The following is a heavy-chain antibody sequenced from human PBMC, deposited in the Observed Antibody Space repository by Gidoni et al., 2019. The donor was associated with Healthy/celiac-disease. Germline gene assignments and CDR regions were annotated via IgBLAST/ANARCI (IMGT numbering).Heavy chain of an antibody. J-gene: IGHJ4*02. D-gene: IGHD1-26*01. CDR2: ISAYTGNT. V-gene: IGHV1-18*01. Sequence: QVQLVQSGAEGKKPGASVKVSCKASGYTFTSYGISWVRQAPGQGLEWMGWISAYTGNTNYAQKLQGRVTMTPDTSTSTAYMELRSLSSDDTAVYYCARLRVGATKIDYWGQGTLVTVSS. CDR1: GYTFTSYG. CDR3: ARLRVGATKIDY.